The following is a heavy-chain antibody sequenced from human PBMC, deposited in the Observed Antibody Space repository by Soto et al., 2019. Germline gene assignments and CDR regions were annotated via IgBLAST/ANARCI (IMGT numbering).Heavy chain of an antibody. CDR1: GASISSNKW. CDR2: IYHSGST. Sequence: ETLCLTGTVYGASISSNKWWSWVRQPPGKGLEWIGEIYHSGSTNYNPSLKIRVTISLDKSKNQFSLKLTSVTAADSAVYYCARDDHIVVVPTSLGAMDVWGQGTTVTVYS. CDR3: ARDDHIVVVPTSLGAMDV. J-gene: IGHJ6*02. D-gene: IGHD2-2*01. V-gene: IGHV4-4*02.